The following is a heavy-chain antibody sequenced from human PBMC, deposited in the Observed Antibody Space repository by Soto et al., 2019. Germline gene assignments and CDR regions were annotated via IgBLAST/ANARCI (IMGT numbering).Heavy chain of an antibody. CDR2: IDPSDSYT. Sequence: RESLKISCKGSGYSFTSYWISWVRQMPGKGLEGMGRIDPSDSYTNYSPSFQGHVTISADKSVSTAYLQWSSLKASDTAMYYCARLMKPFSIAARHSYYYYYYGMDVWGQGTTVTVSS. J-gene: IGHJ6*02. V-gene: IGHV5-10-1*01. CDR3: ARLMKPFSIAARHSYYYYYYGMDV. D-gene: IGHD6-6*01. CDR1: GYSFTSYW.